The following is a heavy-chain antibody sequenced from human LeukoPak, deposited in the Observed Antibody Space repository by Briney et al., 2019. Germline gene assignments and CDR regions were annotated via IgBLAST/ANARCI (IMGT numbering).Heavy chain of an antibody. CDR1: GGSISSGGYY. Sequence: PSETLSLTCTVSGGSISSGGYYWSWIRQPPGKGLEWIGYIYHSGSTYYNPSLKSRVTISVDRSKYQFSLKLSSVTAADTAVYYCARERRVVAARPYFDYWGQGTLVTVSS. CDR3: ARERRVVAARPYFDY. V-gene: IGHV4-30-2*01. J-gene: IGHJ4*02. D-gene: IGHD6-6*01. CDR2: IYHSGST.